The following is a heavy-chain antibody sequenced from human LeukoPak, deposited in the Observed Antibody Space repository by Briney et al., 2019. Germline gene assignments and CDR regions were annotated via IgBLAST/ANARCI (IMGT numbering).Heavy chain of an antibody. V-gene: IGHV6-1*01. CDR3: ARRRTTGDFDY. J-gene: IGHJ4*02. Sequence: SQTLSLTCAISGDSVSSNSAAWNWIRQSPRRGLEWPGRTYYRSKWYNGYAESVKSRITINPDTSRNQFSLQLNSVTPEDTAMYYCARRRTTGDFDYWGQGTLVSVSS. CDR2: TYYRSKWYN. D-gene: IGHD1-1*01. CDR1: GDSVSSNSAA.